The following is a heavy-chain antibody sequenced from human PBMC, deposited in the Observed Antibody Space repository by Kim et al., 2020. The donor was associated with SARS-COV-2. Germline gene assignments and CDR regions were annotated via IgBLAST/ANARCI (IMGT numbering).Heavy chain of an antibody. D-gene: IGHD6-13*01. CDR1: GFTFSSYA. CDR3: AKGIAAAAFYGMDV. J-gene: IGHJ6*02. V-gene: IGHV3-23*01. Sequence: GGSLRLSCAASGFTFSSYAMSWVRQAPGRGLEWVSGISGSGGSKYYADSVKGRFTISRDNPKNTLYLQMNSLRVEDTAVYYCAKGIAAAAFYGMDVWGQGTTVTVSS. CDR2: ISGSGGSK.